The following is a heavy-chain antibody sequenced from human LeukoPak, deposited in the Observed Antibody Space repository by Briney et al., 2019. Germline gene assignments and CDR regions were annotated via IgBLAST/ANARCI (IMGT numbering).Heavy chain of an antibody. J-gene: IGHJ4*02. V-gene: IGHV3-15*01. Sequence: GGSLRLSCAASGFTFSNAWMSWVRQAPGKGLEWVGRIKSKTDGGTTDYAAPVKGRFTISRDDSKNTLYLQMNSLRAEDTAVYYCAKDGQLWAMGYFDYWGQGTLVTVSS. CDR2: IKSKTDGGTT. CDR1: GFTFSNAW. CDR3: AKDGQLWAMGYFDY. D-gene: IGHD5-18*01.